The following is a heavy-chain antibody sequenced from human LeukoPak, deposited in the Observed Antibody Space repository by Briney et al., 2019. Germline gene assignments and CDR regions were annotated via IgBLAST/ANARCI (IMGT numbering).Heavy chain of an antibody. CDR2: IKQGGRLK. V-gene: IGHV3-7*01. D-gene: IGHD3-22*01. CDR1: GFNFNRDW. J-gene: IGHJ3*02. Sequence: PGGSLTLSCAASGFNFNRDWMMWLRHAPGKGVEGVTNIKQGGRLKYYMVYVRVRFTIYRYIAKNSLYLQMKTLSAEDSAFYYCVTNESPSDRSGYYDAFDIWGRGTMVTVSS. CDR3: VTNESPSDRSGYYDAFDI.